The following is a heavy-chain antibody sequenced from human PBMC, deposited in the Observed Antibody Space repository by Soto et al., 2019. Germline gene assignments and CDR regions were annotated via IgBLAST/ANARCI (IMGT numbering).Heavy chain of an antibody. D-gene: IGHD6-13*01. CDR1: GGSMNNFY. Sequence: ETLALTGAVSGGSMNNFYWSWIRQPPGKTLEWIGNIFYTGSTTYNPSLESRITMSVDTSKNQFSLSLSSVSAADTAVYFCEKYSRTAAEGYTLDYWGRGTPVTVYS. CDR3: EKYSRTAAEGYTLDY. CDR2: IFYTGST. V-gene: IGHV4-59*01. J-gene: IGHJ4*02.